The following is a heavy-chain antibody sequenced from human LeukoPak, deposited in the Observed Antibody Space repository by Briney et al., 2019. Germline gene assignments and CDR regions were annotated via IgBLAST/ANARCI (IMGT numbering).Heavy chain of an antibody. J-gene: IGHJ6*04. Sequence: TGGSLRLSCAASGFTFSSYEMNWVRQAPGKGLEWVSYISSSGSTIYYADSVKGRFTISRDNEKNSLYLQMNSQRAEDTAVYYCAELGITMIGGVWGKGTTVTISS. CDR3: AELGITMIGGV. CDR1: GFTFSSYE. CDR2: ISSSGSTI. V-gene: IGHV3-48*03. D-gene: IGHD3-10*02.